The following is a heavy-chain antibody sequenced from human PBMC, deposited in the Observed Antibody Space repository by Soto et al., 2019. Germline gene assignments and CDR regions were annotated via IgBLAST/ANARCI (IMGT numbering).Heavy chain of an antibody. J-gene: IGHJ5*02. CDR2: ISSSGGT. CDR1: GGSFSNSFYY. Sequence: TLSLTCTVSGGSFSNSFYYWGWIRQPPGKGLEWIGSISSSGGTYDNPSLESRVTISVDMSKNQFSLKLSSVTAADTAVYYCARHDVSYHGPGWFDPWGQGTLVTVSS. CDR3: ARHDVSYHGPGWFDP. D-gene: IGHD1-26*01. V-gene: IGHV4-39*01.